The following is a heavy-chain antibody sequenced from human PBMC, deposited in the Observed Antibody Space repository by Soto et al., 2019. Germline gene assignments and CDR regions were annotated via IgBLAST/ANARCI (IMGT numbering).Heavy chain of an antibody. CDR1: GGSISSYY. J-gene: IGHJ4*02. CDR3: ARFVAAAGDYFDY. D-gene: IGHD6-13*01. CDR2: IYYSGST. V-gene: IGHV4-59*08. Sequence: SETLSLPCTVSGGSISSYYWSWIRQPPGKGLEWIGYIYYSGSTNYNPSLKSRVTISVDTSKNQFSLKLSSVTAADTAVYYCARFVAAAGDYFDYWGQGTLVTVSS.